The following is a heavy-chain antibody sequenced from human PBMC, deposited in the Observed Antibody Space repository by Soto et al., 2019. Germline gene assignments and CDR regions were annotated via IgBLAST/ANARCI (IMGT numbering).Heavy chain of an antibody. CDR3: ANDRNTAYNTGGDFDI. CDR2: ISWNSGSI. V-gene: IGHV3-9*01. J-gene: IGHJ3*02. CDR1: GFTFDDYA. D-gene: IGHD3-16*02. Sequence: EVQLVESGGGLVQPGRSLRLSCAASGFTFDDYAMHWVRQAPGKGLEWISGISWNSGSIGYADSVKGRCTISRDNAKNALYMQINRLRAEDNALYYCANDRNTAYNTGGDFDIWGEGKMVTDSS.